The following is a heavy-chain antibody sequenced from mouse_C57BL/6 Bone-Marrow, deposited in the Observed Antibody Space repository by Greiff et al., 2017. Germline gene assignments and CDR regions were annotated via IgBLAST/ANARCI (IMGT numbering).Heavy chain of an antibody. CDR2: IYPRSGNT. Sequence: VQLQQSGAELARPGASVKLSCKASGYTFTSYGISWVKQRPGQGLEWIGEIYPRSGNTYYNEKFKGKATLTADKSSSTAYMELRSLTSEDAAVYFCARWGGYYRGYDMDYWGQGTSVTVSS. V-gene: IGHV1-81*01. CDR3: ARWGGYYRGYDMDY. CDR1: GYTFTSYG. D-gene: IGHD2-12*01. J-gene: IGHJ4*01.